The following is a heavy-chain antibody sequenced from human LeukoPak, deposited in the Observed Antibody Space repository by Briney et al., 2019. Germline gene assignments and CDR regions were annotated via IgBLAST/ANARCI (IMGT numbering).Heavy chain of an antibody. D-gene: IGHD3-16*01. V-gene: IGHV4-39*01. CDR1: GGSISSSSYY. CDR3: ARRGGWGELHFDY. CDR2: IYYSGSA. J-gene: IGHJ4*02. Sequence: SETLSLTCTVSGGSISSSSYYWGWIRQPPGKGLGWIGIIYYSGSAYYNPSLRSRVTISVDTSKNQFSLKLSSVTAADTAVYYCARRGGWGELHFDYWGQGTLVTVSS.